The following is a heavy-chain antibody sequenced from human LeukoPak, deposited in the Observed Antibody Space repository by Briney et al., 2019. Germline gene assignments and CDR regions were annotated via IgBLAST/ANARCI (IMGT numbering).Heavy chain of an antibody. CDR2: ISSSSATI. V-gene: IGHV3-48*01. CDR3: ARDRHVPGLYYYYMDV. CDR1: GFSLSAYN. D-gene: IGHD6-6*01. Sequence: GGSLRLSFEGSGFSLSAYNMNWVRQAPGKGLESVSYISSSSATIFYADSVKGRFTISRDNAKNSLYLQMNSLRPEDTAVYFCARDRHVPGLYYYYMDVWGKGTTVTVSS. J-gene: IGHJ6*03.